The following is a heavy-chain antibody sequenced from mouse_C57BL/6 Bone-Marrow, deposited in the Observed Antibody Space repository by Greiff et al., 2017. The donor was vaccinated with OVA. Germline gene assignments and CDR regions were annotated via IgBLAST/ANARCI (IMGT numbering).Heavy chain of an antibody. D-gene: IGHD2-4*01. J-gene: IGHJ2*01. CDR3: SYDYDFDY. CDR1: GYTFTSYW. V-gene: IGHV1-7*01. CDR2: INPSSGYT. Sequence: VQLQQSGAELAKPGASVKLSCKVSGYTFTSYWMHWVKQRPGQGLEWIGYINPSSGYTKYNQKFKDKATFTADKSSSTAYMKLSSLTYEDSADYYCSYDYDFDYWGKGTTLTVSS.